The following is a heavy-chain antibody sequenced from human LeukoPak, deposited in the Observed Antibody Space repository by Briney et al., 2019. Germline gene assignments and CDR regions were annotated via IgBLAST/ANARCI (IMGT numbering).Heavy chain of an antibody. CDR3: AKDSSAYSGSYYDY. Sequence: GGSLRLPCAASGFTFSSHGMHWVRQSPGKGLEWVAVIWYDGSNKYYADSVKGRFTISRDNSKNTLYLQMNSLRAEDTAIYYCAKDSSAYSGSYYDYWGQGTLVTVSS. CDR1: GFTFSSHG. CDR2: IWYDGSNK. J-gene: IGHJ4*02. V-gene: IGHV3-33*06. D-gene: IGHD1-26*01.